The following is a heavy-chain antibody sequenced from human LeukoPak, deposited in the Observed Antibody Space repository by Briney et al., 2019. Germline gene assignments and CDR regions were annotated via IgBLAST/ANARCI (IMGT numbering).Heavy chain of an antibody. CDR2: IYSDGRT. Sequence: GGSLRLSCAVAGFTISSNYMSWVRQAPGKELEWVSFIYSDGRTHYADSVKGRFTISRDNSKNTLFLQMNSLRAEDTAVYYCAKSRQRDYGSGSYAFDIWGQGTMVTVSS. CDR3: AKSRQRDYGSGSYAFDI. J-gene: IGHJ3*02. D-gene: IGHD3-10*01. CDR1: GFTISSNY. V-gene: IGHV3-53*01.